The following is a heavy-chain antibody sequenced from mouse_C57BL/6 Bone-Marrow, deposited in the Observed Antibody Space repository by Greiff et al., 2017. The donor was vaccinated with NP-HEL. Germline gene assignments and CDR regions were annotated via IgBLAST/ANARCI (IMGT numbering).Heavy chain of an antibody. D-gene: IGHD3-2*02. CDR2: IDPSDSYT. CDR3: ARPGSGYAMDY. V-gene: IGHV1-59*01. Sequence: VQLQQPGAELVRPGTSVKLSCKASGYTFTSYWMHWVKQRPGQGLEWIGVIDPSDSYTNYNQKFKGKATLTVDTSSSTAYMQLSSLTSEDSAVYYCARPGSGYAMDYWGQGTSVTVSS. J-gene: IGHJ4*01. CDR1: GYTFTSYW.